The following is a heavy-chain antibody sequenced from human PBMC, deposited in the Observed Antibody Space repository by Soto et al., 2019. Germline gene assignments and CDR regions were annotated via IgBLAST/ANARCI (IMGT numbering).Heavy chain of an antibody. D-gene: IGHD6-13*01. CDR2: IYYSGST. CDR1: GGSISSGGYY. J-gene: IGHJ3*02. Sequence: SETLSLTCTVSGGSISSGGYYWSWIRQHPGKGLEWIGYIYYSGSTYYNPSLKSRVTISVDTSKNQFSLKLSSVTAADTAVYYCARGVYSSSWTPNDAFDIWGQGTMVTVSS. CDR3: ARGVYSSSWTPNDAFDI. V-gene: IGHV4-31*03.